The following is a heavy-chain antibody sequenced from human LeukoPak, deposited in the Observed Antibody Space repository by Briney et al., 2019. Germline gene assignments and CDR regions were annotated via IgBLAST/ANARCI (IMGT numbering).Heavy chain of an antibody. CDR1: GGTFSSYA. Sequence: ASVKVSCKASGGTFSSYAISWVRQAPGQRLEWMGGIIPIFGTANYAQKFQGRVTITTDESTSTAYMELSSPRSEDTAVYYCASTSSSSLYYYYYMDVWGKGTTVTVSS. J-gene: IGHJ6*03. V-gene: IGHV1-69*05. D-gene: IGHD6-6*01. CDR2: IIPIFGTA. CDR3: ASTSSSSLYYYYYMDV.